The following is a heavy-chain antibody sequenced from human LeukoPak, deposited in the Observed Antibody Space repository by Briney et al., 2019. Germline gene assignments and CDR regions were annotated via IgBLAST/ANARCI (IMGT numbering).Heavy chain of an antibody. CDR3: AIGKAAAGTGYYYYYMDV. CDR2: ISAYNGNT. V-gene: IGHV1-18*01. D-gene: IGHD6-13*01. J-gene: IGHJ6*03. Sequence: ASVKVSCKASGGTFSSYAISWVRQAPGQVLEWMGWISAYNGNTNYAQKLQGRVTMTTDTSTSTAYMELRSLRSDDTAVYYCAIGKAAAGTGYYYYYMDVWGKGTTVTVSS. CDR1: GGTFSSYA.